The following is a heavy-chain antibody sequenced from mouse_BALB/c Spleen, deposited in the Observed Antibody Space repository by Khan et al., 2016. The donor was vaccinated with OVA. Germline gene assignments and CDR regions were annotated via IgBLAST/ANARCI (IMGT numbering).Heavy chain of an antibody. D-gene: IGHD1-1*01. J-gene: IGHJ2*01. Sequence: EVELVESGGGLVQPGGSRKLSCVASGFTFSSFGMHWVRQAPEKGLEWVAYISGDSSTIYYTDTVTGRFTISRDNPKNTLFLHMTSLRSEDMAMYYCARSYFYGYYIDQWSQGTTLTVSS. CDR2: ISGDSSTI. V-gene: IGHV5-17*02. CDR3: ARSYFYGYYIDQ. CDR1: GFTFSSFG.